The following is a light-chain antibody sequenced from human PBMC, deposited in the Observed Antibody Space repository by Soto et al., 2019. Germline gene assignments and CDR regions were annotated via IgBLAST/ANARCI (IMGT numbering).Light chain of an antibody. CDR3: QHRSIWPVS. V-gene: IGKV3-11*01. Sequence: EIVLTQSPGTLSLSPGETASLSCRASQSVNNYLAWYQQKPGQAPRLLIFDASNRATGIPARFSGSGSATDFTLTISSLEPEDFAVYYCQHRSIWPVSFGQGTRLEI. CDR1: QSVNNY. J-gene: IGKJ5*01. CDR2: DAS.